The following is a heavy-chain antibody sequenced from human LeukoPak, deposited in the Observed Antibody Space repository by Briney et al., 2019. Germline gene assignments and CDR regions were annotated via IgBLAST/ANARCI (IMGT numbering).Heavy chain of an antibody. J-gene: IGHJ4*02. CDR3: ARAYDYGDYGVDY. CDR2: ISTDGGIT. D-gene: IGHD4-17*01. CDR1: GSTFTNYA. Sequence: PGGSLRLSCAASGSTFTNYAMHWVRQAPGKGLEHVSAISTDGGITYYANSVKGRFTISRDNSKNTLYLQMGSLRAEDMAVYYCARAYDYGDYGVDYWGQGTLVTVSS. V-gene: IGHV3-64*01.